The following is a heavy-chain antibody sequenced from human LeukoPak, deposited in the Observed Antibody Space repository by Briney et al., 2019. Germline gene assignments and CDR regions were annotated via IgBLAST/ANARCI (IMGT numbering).Heavy chain of an antibody. J-gene: IGHJ4*02. V-gene: IGHV3-21*04. CDR3: ARTLWFGEFPFGY. Sequence: GGSLRLSCAASGFTFSSYSMNWVRQAPGKGLEWVSSISSSSSYIYYADSVKGRFTISRDNAKNSLYLQMNSLRAEDTAVYYCARTLWFGEFPFGYWGQGTLVTVSS. CDR1: GFTFSSYS. D-gene: IGHD3-10*01. CDR2: ISSSSSYI.